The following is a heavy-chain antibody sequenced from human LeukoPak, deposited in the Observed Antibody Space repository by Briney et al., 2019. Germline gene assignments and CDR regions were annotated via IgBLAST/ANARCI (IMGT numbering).Heavy chain of an antibody. CDR3: ARVRPGVVDY. J-gene: IGHJ4*02. CDR1: GFTFSSYS. CDR2: ISSSSSCI. V-gene: IGHV3-21*04. D-gene: IGHD2-15*01. Sequence: PGGSLRLSCAASGFTFSSYSMNWVRQAPGKGLEWVSSISSSSSCIYYAESVKGRFTISRDNAKNSLYLQMNSLRAEDTAVYYCARVRPGVVDYWGQGTLVTVSS.